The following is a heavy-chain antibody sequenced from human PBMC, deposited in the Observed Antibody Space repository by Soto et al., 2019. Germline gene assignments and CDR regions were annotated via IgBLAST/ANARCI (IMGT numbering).Heavy chain of an antibody. CDR2: IRRHTSVT. V-gene: IGHV3-48*01. CDR1: GLTLSTSR. Sequence: EVQLVESGGMLVQPGGSLRLSCAASGLTLSTSRMNWVRQAPGKGLEWISYIRRHTSVTAYADSVKGRFTISRDSAKNSLYLQMDSLGVEDTAVYYWGKVADSGYYTVDRWGQGTLVTVSS. CDR3: GKVADSGYYTVDR. J-gene: IGHJ5*02. D-gene: IGHD3-22*01.